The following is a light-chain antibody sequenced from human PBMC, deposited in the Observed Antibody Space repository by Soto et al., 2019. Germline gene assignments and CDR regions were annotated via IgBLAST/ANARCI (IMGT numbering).Light chain of an antibody. CDR1: QSISSW. CDR2: GAS. V-gene: IGKV1-5*01. J-gene: IGKJ1*01. Sequence: DLQMTQSPSTLSASVGDRVTITCRASQSISSWLAWYQQKPGKAPNLLIYGASSLQSGVPSRFSGSGSGTEFTLTINSLQPDDFATYYCQQYNSDSGTFGQGTKVEIK. CDR3: QQYNSDSGT.